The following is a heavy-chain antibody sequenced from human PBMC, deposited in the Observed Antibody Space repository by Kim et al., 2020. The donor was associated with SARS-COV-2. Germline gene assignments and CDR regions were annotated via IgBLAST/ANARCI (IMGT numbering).Heavy chain of an antibody. D-gene: IGHD3-10*01. V-gene: IGHV3-9*01. CDR1: GFTFDDYA. J-gene: IGHJ6*01. Sequence: GGSLRLSCAASGFTFDDYARHWVRQAPGKGMEWVSGIRWNIGSIGYADPVKGRFTISRDKAKNSLYLQMNSLRAEDTALYYCAKSLWFGEHYYYYGMDVWGQGSTVTVSS. CDR3: AKSLWFGEHYYYYGMDV. CDR2: IRWNIGSI.